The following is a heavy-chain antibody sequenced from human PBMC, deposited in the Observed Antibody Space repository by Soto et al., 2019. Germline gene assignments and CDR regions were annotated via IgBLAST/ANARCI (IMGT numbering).Heavy chain of an antibody. CDR2: IYYSGST. J-gene: IGHJ6*02. CDR3: ARGRVTMVRGVNSGGYYYGMDV. D-gene: IGHD3-10*01. CDR1: DGSISSGGYY. V-gene: IGHV4-31*03. Sequence: SETLSLTCTVSDGSISSGGYYWSWIRQHPGKGLEWIGYIYYSGSTYYNPSLKSRVTISVDTSKNQFSLKLSSVTAADTAVYYCARGRVTMVRGVNSGGYYYGMDVWGQGTTVTVSS.